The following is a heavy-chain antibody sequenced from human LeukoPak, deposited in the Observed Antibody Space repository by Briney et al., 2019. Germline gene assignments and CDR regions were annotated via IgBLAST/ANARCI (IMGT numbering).Heavy chain of an antibody. V-gene: IGHV3-11*04. D-gene: IGHD3-22*01. Sequence: LSLTSAVYGGSFSGYSWSWSRQPPGKGLEWVSYISSSSSTIYYAGSVRGRFTISRDNAKYSLYLQMNSLRAEDTAVYHCARGSYDISGYYSGAGTRADYWGRGTLVTASS. CDR2: ISSSSSTI. J-gene: IGHJ4*02. CDR1: GGSFSGYS. CDR3: ARGSYDISGYYSGAGTRADY.